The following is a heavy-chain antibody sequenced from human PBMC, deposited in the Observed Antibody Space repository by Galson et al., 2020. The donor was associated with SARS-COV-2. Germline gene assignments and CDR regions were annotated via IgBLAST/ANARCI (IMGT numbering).Heavy chain of an antibody. J-gene: IGHJ4*02. CDR2: ISYDGSNK. D-gene: IGHD2-2*01. CDR1: GFTFSSYG. Sequence: TGGSLRLSCAASGFTFSSYGMHWVRQAPGKGLEWVAVISYDGSNKYYADSVKGRFTISRDNSKNMLYLQMNSLRAEDTAVYYCAKDGTIVVVPVAEIDYWGQGTLVTVSS. V-gene: IGHV3-30*18. CDR3: AKDGTIVVVPVAEIDY.